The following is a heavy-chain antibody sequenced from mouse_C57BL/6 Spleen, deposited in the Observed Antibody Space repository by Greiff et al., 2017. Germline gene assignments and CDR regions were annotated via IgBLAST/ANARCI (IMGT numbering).Heavy chain of an antibody. CDR3: ARPGYGSSYVHWYFDV. J-gene: IGHJ1*03. CDR1: GYTFTSYW. V-gene: IGHV1-52*01. D-gene: IGHD1-1*01. Sequence: VQLQESGAELVRPGSSVKLSCKASGYTFTSYWMHWVKQRPIQGLEWIGNIDPSDSETHYNQKFKDKATLTVDKSSSTAYMQLSSLTSEDSAVYYCARPGYGSSYVHWYFDVWGTGTTVTVSS. CDR2: IDPSDSET.